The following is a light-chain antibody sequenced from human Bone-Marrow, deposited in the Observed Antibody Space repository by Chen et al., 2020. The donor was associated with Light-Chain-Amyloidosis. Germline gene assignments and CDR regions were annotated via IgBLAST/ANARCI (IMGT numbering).Light chain of an antibody. Sequence: QSALTPPASVSGSPGQSITISCPGTNSDVGRNNLVSWYQHHPGKAPKVTIYEGSKRPSGVSNRFSGSKSGTTASLTISGLQTEDEADYYCCSYAGGYTYVFGTGTKVTVL. CDR2: EGS. CDR3: CSYAGGYTYV. J-gene: IGLJ1*01. V-gene: IGLV2-23*01. CDR1: NSDVGRNNL.